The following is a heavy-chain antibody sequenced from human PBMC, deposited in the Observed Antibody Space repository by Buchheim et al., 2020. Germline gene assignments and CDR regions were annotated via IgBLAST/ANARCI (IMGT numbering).Heavy chain of an antibody. V-gene: IGHV3-30*18. Sequence: VHLLESGGGLVQPGGSLRLSCAASGFTFSSYAMGWVRQAPGKGLEWVAVISYDGSNKYYADSVKGRFTISRDNSKNTLYLQMNSLRAEDTAVYYCAKESCSGGSCYFYYYGMDVWGQGTT. CDR1: GFTFSSYA. J-gene: IGHJ6*02. D-gene: IGHD2-15*01. CDR2: ISYDGSNK. CDR3: AKESCSGGSCYFYYYGMDV.